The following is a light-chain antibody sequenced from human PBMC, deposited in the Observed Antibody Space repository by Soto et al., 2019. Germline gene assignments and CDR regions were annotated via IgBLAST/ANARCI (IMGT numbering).Light chain of an antibody. J-gene: IGKJ4*01. V-gene: IGKV3-20*01. CDR2: GAS. CDR1: QSVGRDY. CDR3: HQYATDPLT. Sequence: EIVLTQSPGTLSLSPGDRATLSCRASQSVGRDYLAWFQHKAGQAPRLLVHGASNRATGIPDRFSGSGSGTDFTLTITRLEPEDFAVYYCHQYATDPLTFGEGTKVEI.